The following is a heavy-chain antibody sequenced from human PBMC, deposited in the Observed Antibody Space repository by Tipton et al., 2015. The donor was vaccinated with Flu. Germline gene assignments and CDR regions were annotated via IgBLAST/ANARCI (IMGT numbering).Heavy chain of an antibody. J-gene: IGHJ4*02. D-gene: IGHD1-14*01. Sequence: QLVQSGGGLIRPGGSLRLSCAVSGFTVSTSYVSWVRQPPGKGLEWVSIVYDDGRTYYADSVEGRFAISRDNSKNILYLQMNSLRADDTAVYFCARDEGGTYPDWGQGTLVTVSS. CDR3: ARDEGGTYPD. V-gene: IGHV3-53*01. CDR1: GFTVSTSY. CDR2: VYDDGRT.